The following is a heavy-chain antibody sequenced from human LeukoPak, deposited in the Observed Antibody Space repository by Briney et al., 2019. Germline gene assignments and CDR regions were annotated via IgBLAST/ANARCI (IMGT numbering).Heavy chain of an antibody. J-gene: IGHJ4*02. CDR3: ARAAEDGLDY. CDR1: GGSISSGGYS. D-gene: IGHD2-15*01. CDR2: IYHSGST. Sequence: SQTLSLTCAVSGGSISSGGYSWSWIRQPPGKGLEWIGYIYHSGSTYYNPSLKSRVTISVDRSKSQFSLKLSSVTAADTAVYYCARAAEDGLDYWGQGTLVTVSS. V-gene: IGHV4-30-2*01.